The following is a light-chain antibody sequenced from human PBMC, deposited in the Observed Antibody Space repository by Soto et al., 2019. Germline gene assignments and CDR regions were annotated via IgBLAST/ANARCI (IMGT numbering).Light chain of an antibody. V-gene: IGLV1-47*02. J-gene: IGLJ2*01. CDR1: DSSVGINF. CDR3: AAWDDSLSGVV. CDR2: TND. Sequence: QSVVTQPPSASATPGQRVTVSCSGSDSSVGINFVYWYQQLPGTAPKLLIYTNDQRPSGVPDRFSGSKSGTSASLAISGLRSQDEADYYCAAWDDSLSGVVFGGGTKVTVL.